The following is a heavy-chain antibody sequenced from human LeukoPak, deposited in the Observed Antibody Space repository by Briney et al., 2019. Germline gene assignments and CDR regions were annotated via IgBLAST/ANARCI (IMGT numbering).Heavy chain of an antibody. Sequence: PGGSLRLSCAASGFTVSSNYMSWVRQAPGKGLEWVSVIYSGGSTYYADSVKGRFTISRHNSQNTLYLQMNSLKSEDTAVYYCARAGDGSSGRFDYWGQGTLVTVSS. J-gene: IGHJ4*02. D-gene: IGHD6-19*01. CDR3: ARAGDGSSGRFDY. CDR2: IYSGGST. V-gene: IGHV3-53*04. CDR1: GFTVSSNY.